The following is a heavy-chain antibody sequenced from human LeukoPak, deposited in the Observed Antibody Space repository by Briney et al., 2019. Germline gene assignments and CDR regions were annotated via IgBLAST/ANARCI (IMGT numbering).Heavy chain of an antibody. J-gene: IGHJ4*02. CDR2: INTNTGNP. CDR3: ARDKEDCSSTSCYEDPGDY. V-gene: IGHV7-4-1*02. Sequence: ASVKVSCKASGYTFTSYAMNWVRQAPGQGLEWMGWINTNTGNPTYAQGFTGRFVFSLDTSVSTAYLQISSLKAEDTAVYYCARDKEDCSSTSCYEDPGDYWGQGTLVTVSS. D-gene: IGHD2-2*01. CDR1: GYTFTSYA.